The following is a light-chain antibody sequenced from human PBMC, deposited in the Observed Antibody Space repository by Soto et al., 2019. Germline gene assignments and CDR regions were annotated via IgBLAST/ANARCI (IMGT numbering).Light chain of an antibody. V-gene: IGKV3-11*01. CDR3: QQRSNWLYT. CDR2: DAS. Sequence: EIVLTQSPATLSLSPGERATLSCRASQSVSSYLAWYQQKPGQAPRLLIYDASNRATGIPARFSGSGSGTDFTLTISSLEPEDCAVYYCQQRSNWLYTFGQGTKLAIK. CDR1: QSVSSY. J-gene: IGKJ2*01.